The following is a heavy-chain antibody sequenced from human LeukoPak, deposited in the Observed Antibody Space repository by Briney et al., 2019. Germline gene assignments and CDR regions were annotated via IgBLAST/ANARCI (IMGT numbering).Heavy chain of an antibody. CDR3: ARDLSGEQWVVGGENYYDY. J-gene: IGHJ4*02. D-gene: IGHD6-19*01. Sequence: SVKVSCKASVGTFSSYVISWVRQPPGQGLEWMGRIIPILGRANYVQKFQGRVTITADKSTSTAYMEMSRLRSENTALYYCARDLSGEQWVVGGENYYDYWGQGTLVTVSS. V-gene: IGHV1-69*04. CDR1: VGTFSSYV. CDR2: IIPILGRA.